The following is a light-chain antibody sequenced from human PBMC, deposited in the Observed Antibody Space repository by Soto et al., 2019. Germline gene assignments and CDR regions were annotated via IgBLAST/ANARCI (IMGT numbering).Light chain of an antibody. Sequence: DIQMTHSPSTLSASVGDRVTITCRASQSISSWLAWYQQKPGKAPKLLIYDASSLESGVPSRFSGSGSGTEFTLTISSLQPDDFATYYCQQYNSYSPLTFGQGTKVDIK. J-gene: IGKJ1*01. CDR2: DAS. V-gene: IGKV1-5*01. CDR1: QSISSW. CDR3: QQYNSYSPLT.